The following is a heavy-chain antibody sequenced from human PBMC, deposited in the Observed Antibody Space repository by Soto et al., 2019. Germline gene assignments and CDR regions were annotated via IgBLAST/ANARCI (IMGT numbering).Heavy chain of an antibody. CDR1: GFTVSANY. CDR2: LYSTGST. D-gene: IGHD1-20*01. V-gene: IGHV3-53*01. J-gene: IGHJ6*02. Sequence: EVQLVESGGGLIQPGGSLTLSCVASGFTVSANYMTWVRQAPGKGLEWVSVLYSTGSTYYTDFVKGRFTISIDNSKNTLYLQMTILRAVDTAVYYCARPNWNVVVWGQGTTVTVSS. CDR3: ARPNWNVVV.